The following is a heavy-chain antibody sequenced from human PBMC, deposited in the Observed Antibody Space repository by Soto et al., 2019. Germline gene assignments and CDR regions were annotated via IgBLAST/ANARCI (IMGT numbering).Heavy chain of an antibody. CDR3: AKESHFSMGLDY. V-gene: IGHV3-23*01. CDR1: GFAFSSYA. J-gene: IGHJ4*02. Sequence: EVQLLESGGGLVQPGGSLRLSCATSGFAFSSYAMSWVRQAPGKGLEWVSLIGDSTYHADSVKGRFTISRDTSKNTLYLQMNTLRVEDTAVYYCAKESHFSMGLDYWGQGTLVTVSS. D-gene: IGHD3-3*02. CDR2: IGDST.